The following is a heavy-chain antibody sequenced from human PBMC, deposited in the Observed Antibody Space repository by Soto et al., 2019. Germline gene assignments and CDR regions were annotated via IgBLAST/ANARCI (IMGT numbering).Heavy chain of an antibody. CDR1: GFTFDDYG. Sequence: GGSLRLSCAASGFTFDDYGMSWVRQAPGKGLEWVSGINWNGGSTGYADSVKGRFTISRDNAKNSLYLQMNSLRAEDTALYHCARGQTYPYCSSTSCYVLASFDYYYYMDVWGKGTTVTVSS. CDR2: INWNGGST. V-gene: IGHV3-20*01. CDR3: ARGQTYPYCSSTSCYVLASFDYYYYMDV. D-gene: IGHD2-2*01. J-gene: IGHJ6*03.